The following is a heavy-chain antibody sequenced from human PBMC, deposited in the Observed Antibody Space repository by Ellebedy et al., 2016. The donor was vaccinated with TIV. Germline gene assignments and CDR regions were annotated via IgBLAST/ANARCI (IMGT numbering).Heavy chain of an antibody. CDR2: ISHDGDTT. V-gene: IGHV3-64D*06. CDR3: VNGAGGA. Sequence: PGGSLRLSCSASGFTFITNAMHWVRPAQGQGLEYISAISHDGDTTYYADSVKGRFTISRENSENTLYLQMSSLRADDTAVYYCVNGAGGAWGQGTQVTVSS. D-gene: IGHD3-10*01. CDR1: GFTFITNA. J-gene: IGHJ5*02.